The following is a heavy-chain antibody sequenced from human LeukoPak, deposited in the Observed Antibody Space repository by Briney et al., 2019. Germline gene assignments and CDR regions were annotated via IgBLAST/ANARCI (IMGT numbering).Heavy chain of an antibody. CDR1: GGSISSSSYY. J-gene: IGHJ4*02. CDR3: ARVGYYYGSGSLDY. CDR2: IYYSGST. D-gene: IGHD3-10*01. V-gene: IGHV4-39*07. Sequence: PSETLSLTCTVSGGSISSSSYYWGWIRQPPGKGLEWIGSIYYSGSTYYNPSLKSRVTISVDKSKNQFSLKLSSVTAADTAVYYCARVGYYYGSGSLDYWGQGTLVTVSS.